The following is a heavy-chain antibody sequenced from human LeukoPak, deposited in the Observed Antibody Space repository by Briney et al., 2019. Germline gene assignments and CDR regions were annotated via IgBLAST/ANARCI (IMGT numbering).Heavy chain of an antibody. V-gene: IGHV4-38-2*01. CDR3: ARYSSSGKGDY. CDR2: IYHGGST. CDR1: GYSLSSGYY. Sequence: SETLSLICSVSGYSLSSGYYWGWIRTPPGKGLEWLGNIYHGGSTYYNSSLKSRLTMSVDTSKNQFSLQLSSVTAADTAVYYCARYSSSGKGDYWGQGTLVTVSS. J-gene: IGHJ4*02. D-gene: IGHD6-13*01.